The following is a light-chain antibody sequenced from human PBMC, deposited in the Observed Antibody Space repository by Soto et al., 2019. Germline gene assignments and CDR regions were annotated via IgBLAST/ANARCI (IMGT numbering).Light chain of an antibody. CDR1: QSLSKS. CDR2: QTS. V-gene: IGKV3-11*01. J-gene: IGKJ1*01. Sequence: VLTDSPVTLSLSPGERATLSCRASQSLSKSLVWCQQKPGQAPRLLIYQTSLRAAGIPARFSGSGFGTDYTLTISSLEPDDFAGYYCQQRSKWRTFGQVTKVDI. CDR3: QQRSKWRT.